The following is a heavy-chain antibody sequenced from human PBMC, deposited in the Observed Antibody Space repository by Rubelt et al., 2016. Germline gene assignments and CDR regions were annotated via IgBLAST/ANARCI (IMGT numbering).Heavy chain of an antibody. D-gene: IGHD6-6*01. CDR3: SASAPTLFPLVSCENXXSDXXSXXVXCLAXDF. J-gene: IGHJ1*01. Sequence: EVQLVESGGGLVQPGGSLRLSCAASGFTFSSYWMHWVRQAPGKGLVWVSAISGGGVTTYYADSVKGRFTISRDNSKNTPYLQMNSLRAEDTSVYYWSASAPTLFPLVSCENXXSDXXSXXVXCLAXDF. CDR1: GFTFSSYW. CDR2: ISGGGVTT. V-gene: IGHV3-23*04.